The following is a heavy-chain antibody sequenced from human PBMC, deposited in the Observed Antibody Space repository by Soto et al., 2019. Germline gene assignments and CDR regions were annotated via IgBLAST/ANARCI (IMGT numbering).Heavy chain of an antibody. CDR3: ARDLLGGPGYYHVEV. Sequence: ASVKVSCKASGYTFTGYYIQWARQAPGQGLEWMGWINTNSGATKYAQKFQGWVIMTRDTSISTAYMELSRLKSDDTAVYYCARDLLGGPGYYHVEVWGKGTTVTVPS. V-gene: IGHV1-2*04. CDR1: GYTFTGYY. D-gene: IGHD3-10*01. CDR2: INTNSGAT. J-gene: IGHJ6*03.